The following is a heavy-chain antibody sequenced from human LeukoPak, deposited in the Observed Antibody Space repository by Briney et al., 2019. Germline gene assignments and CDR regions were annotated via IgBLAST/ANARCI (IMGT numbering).Heavy chain of an antibody. D-gene: IGHD5-18*01. J-gene: IGHJ4*02. Sequence: SETLSLTCTVSGGSISSSSYYWGWIRQPPGKGLEWIGYIYHSGSTYYNPSLKSRVTISVDRSKNQFSLKLSSVTAADTAVYYCARDSDTAIFDYWGQGTLVTVSS. CDR2: IYHSGST. V-gene: IGHV4-39*07. CDR1: GGSISSSSYY. CDR3: ARDSDTAIFDY.